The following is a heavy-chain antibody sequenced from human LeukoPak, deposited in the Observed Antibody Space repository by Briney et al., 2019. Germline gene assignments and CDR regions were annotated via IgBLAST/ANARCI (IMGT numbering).Heavy chain of an antibody. Sequence: GGSLRLSCAASGFTFSTYYMNWVRQAPGKGLEWVSSIRTSSSYIYYADAVKGRFTISRDNAKNSLYLQINSLRAEDTAVYYCARYAIFGSLAARHSKGAYFFDYWGQGTLVTVSS. CDR1: GFTFSTYY. V-gene: IGHV3-21*01. CDR3: ARYAIFGSLAARHSKGAYFFDY. CDR2: IRTSSSYI. J-gene: IGHJ4*02. D-gene: IGHD6-6*01.